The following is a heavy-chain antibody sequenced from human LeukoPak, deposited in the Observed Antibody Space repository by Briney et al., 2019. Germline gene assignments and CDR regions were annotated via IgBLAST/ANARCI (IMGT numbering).Heavy chain of an antibody. CDR3: AANFDL. J-gene: IGHJ4*02. CDR2: IWYDGSNK. Sequence: PGGSLRLSCAASGFTFSSYGMHWVRQAPGKGLEWVAVIWYDGSNKYYADSVKGRFTISRDNSNNTLNLQMNSLRGEDTAVYYCAANFDLWGQGTLVTVSS. V-gene: IGHV3-33*01. CDR1: GFTFSSYG.